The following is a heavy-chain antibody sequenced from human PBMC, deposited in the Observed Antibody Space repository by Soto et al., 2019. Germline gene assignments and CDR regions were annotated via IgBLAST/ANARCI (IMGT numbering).Heavy chain of an antibody. Sequence: SETLCLTCTVSGGSINGSGDYWGWIRQPPGKGLEWIGSIFYTGSTYSNPSLKSRVTISVDTSKNQFSLKLSSVTAADTAIYYCATLPVANDWGQGTLVTVSS. D-gene: IGHD5-12*01. V-gene: IGHV4-39*01. CDR2: IFYTGST. CDR1: GGSINGSGDY. J-gene: IGHJ4*02. CDR3: ATLPVAND.